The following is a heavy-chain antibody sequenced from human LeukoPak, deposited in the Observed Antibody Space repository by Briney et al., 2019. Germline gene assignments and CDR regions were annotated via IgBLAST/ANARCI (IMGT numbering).Heavy chain of an antibody. CDR2: ISYDGSNK. CDR3: AKSPGGRHHN. Sequence: GGSLRLSCAASGFTFSSYAMHWVCQAPGKGLEWVAIISYDGSNKYYADSVKGRFTISRDDSKNTLYLQMNSLRAEDTAVYYCAKSPGGRHHNWGQGTLVTVSS. CDR1: GFTFSSYA. D-gene: IGHD3-16*01. V-gene: IGHV3-30*04. J-gene: IGHJ4*02.